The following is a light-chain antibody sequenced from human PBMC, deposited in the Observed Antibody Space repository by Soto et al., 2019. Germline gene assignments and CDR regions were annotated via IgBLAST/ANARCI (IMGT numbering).Light chain of an antibody. Sequence: DIQMTQSPSSLSASVGDRVTITCRASQDISNYLAWYQQKPGEIPKLLIYAASTLESGIPPRFSGSGSGTDFTLTINNLQPEDVATYYCQRYYNAPFTFGGGTKVDIK. CDR2: AAS. V-gene: IGKV1-27*01. CDR1: QDISNY. CDR3: QRYYNAPFT. J-gene: IGKJ4*01.